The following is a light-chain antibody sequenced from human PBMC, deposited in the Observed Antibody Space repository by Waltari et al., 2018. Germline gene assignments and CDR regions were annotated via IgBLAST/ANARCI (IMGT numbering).Light chain of an antibody. V-gene: IGLV2-11*01. CDR2: DVT. CDR3: CSYAGSYTWV. CDR1: TNDLGSYNY. J-gene: IGLJ3*02. Sequence: SALTQPRSVSGSPGQSVTISCTGTTNDLGSYNYVSWYQQHPGKAPKLIILDVTKRPSGVPDRLSGSKSGNTASLTISGPRAEDEAEYYCCSYAGSYTWVFGGGTKLTVV.